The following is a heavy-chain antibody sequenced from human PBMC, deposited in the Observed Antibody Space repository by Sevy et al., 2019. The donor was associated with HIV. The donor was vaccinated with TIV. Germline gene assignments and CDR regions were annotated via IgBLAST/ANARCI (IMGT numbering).Heavy chain of an antibody. CDR2: IGTAGDT. CDR1: GFTFSSYD. Sequence: GGSLRLSCAASGFTFSSYDMHWVRQATGKGLEWVSAIGTAGDTYYPGSVKGRFTISRENAKNTLYLQMNSLRAGETAVYYCARVNYDSSGYYYSYWGQGTLVTVSS. CDR3: ARVNYDSSGYYYSY. D-gene: IGHD3-22*01. J-gene: IGHJ4*02. V-gene: IGHV3-13*01.